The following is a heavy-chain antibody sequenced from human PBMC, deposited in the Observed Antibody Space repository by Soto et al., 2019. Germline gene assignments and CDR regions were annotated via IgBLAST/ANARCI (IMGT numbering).Heavy chain of an antibody. Sequence: EVQLLESGGHLIQPGESLRLSCAASGFSFSGYTMNWVRQAQGKGLEWISGINGGGGTTYYADSVKGRFTISRDDSKNILKLQMNSPRAEDTAIYYCAKDRHPDGIWTFDYWGRGTLVTVSS. CDR1: GFSFSGYT. CDR3: AKDRHPDGIWTFDY. J-gene: IGHJ4*02. V-gene: IGHV3-23*01. D-gene: IGHD3-9*01. CDR2: INGGGGTT.